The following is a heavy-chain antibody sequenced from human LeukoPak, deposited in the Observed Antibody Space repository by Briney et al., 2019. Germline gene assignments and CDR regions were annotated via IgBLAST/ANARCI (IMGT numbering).Heavy chain of an antibody. Sequence: ASVKVSCKASGGTLSTYAISWVRQAPGQGVEWVGGTIPIFGTANYAQKFQGRVTITADESTSTAYMELSSLRSEDTAVYYCARAAVTYNYYYYYMGVWGKGTTVTISS. CDR3: ARAAVTYNYYYYYMGV. CDR1: GGTLSTYA. D-gene: IGHD4-17*01. CDR2: TIPIFGTA. V-gene: IGHV1-69*13. J-gene: IGHJ6*03.